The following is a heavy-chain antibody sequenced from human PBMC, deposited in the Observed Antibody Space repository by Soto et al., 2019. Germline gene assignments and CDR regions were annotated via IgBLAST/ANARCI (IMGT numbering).Heavy chain of an antibody. CDR1: ASIFSSYG. CDR3: ARGRYSSPDYYYYGMDV. V-gene: IGHV1-18*01. CDR2: INGYNGNT. J-gene: IGHJ6*02. Sequence: QVRLVQSGAEVKKPGASVKVSCKASASIFSSYGITWVRQAPGQGLEWMGRINGYNGNTKYAQELQGRVTMTTDTSTSTAYMELRSLRSDDTAVYYCARGRYSSPDYYYYGMDVWGQGTTVTVSS. D-gene: IGHD6-13*01.